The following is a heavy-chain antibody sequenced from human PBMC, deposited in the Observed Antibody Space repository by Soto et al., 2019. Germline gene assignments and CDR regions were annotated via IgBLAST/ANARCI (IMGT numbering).Heavy chain of an antibody. D-gene: IGHD1-7*01. CDR3: ARGGTAYFDY. CDR2: IRAYNGDT. Sequence: QVQLVQSGAEVKKPGASVKVSCKASGYSFTYYGITWVRQAPGQGLEWMGWIRAYNGDTNYALKLQGRLTMTADTSTSTAYMELSSLTSDHTDVYYCARGGTAYFDYWGQGTLVTVSS. J-gene: IGHJ4*02. V-gene: IGHV1-18*01. CDR1: GYSFTYYG.